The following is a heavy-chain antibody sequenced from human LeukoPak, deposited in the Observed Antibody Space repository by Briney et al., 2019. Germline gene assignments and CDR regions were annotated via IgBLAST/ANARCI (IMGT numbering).Heavy chain of an antibody. D-gene: IGHD3-10*01. CDR2: FDSEDGET. CDR3: ATVIIMVLYSMEV. Sequence: ASVKVSCKVSGYTLSESSMHWVRQAPGNELEWRGGFDSEDGETIYAQRFQGRVTMSEDTSTDTAYMKLRRLRSEDTAVYYCATVIIMVLYSMEVCGKGDTVTVSS. J-gene: IGHJ6*04. V-gene: IGHV1-24*01. CDR1: GYTLSESS.